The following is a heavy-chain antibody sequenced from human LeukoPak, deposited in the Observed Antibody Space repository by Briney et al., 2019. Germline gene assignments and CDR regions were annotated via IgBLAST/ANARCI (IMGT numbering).Heavy chain of an antibody. CDR2: ISHDGNDR. CDR3: AKVMEDSAGYYGNYYYYGMDV. V-gene: IGHV3-30*18. J-gene: IGHJ6*02. Sequence: GGSLRLSCAASGFTFSSYNMHWVRQAPGKGLEWVAVISHDGNDRYYADSVKGRFTVSRDHSKSTLYLQMNSLRAEDTAVYYCAKVMEDSAGYYGNYYYYGMDVWGQGTTVTVSS. D-gene: IGHD3-22*01. CDR1: GFTFSSYN.